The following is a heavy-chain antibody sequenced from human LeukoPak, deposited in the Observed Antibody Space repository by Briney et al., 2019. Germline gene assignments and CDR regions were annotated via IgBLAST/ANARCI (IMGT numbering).Heavy chain of an antibody. V-gene: IGHV4-61*02. CDR1: GGSISSGNYY. CDR2: IYTSGST. CDR3: ARCKDYYYMDV. Sequence: SETLSLTCTVSGGSISSGNYYWTWIRQPAGKGLEWIGRIYTSGSTNYNPSLKSRLTISVDTSKNQFSLRLSSVTAADTAVYYCARCKDYYYMDVWGKGTTVTVSS. J-gene: IGHJ6*03.